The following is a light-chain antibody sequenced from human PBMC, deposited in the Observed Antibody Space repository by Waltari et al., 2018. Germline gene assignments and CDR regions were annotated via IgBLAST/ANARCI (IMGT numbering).Light chain of an antibody. CDR3: QQYGSSPKT. CDR2: GAS. CDR1: QSVSSSY. J-gene: IGKJ1*01. V-gene: IGKV3-20*01. Sequence: EIVLTQSPGTLSLSPGERATLSCRASQSVSSSYLAWYQQKPGQAPRLLIYGASSRATGIPDRFSGSGSGTDFTLTISRLEPEDFAVXYCQQYGSSPKTFGXGTKVEIK.